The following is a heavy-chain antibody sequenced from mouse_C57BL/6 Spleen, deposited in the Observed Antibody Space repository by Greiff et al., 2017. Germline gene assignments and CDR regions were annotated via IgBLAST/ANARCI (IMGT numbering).Heavy chain of an antibody. D-gene: IGHD2-4*01. CDR1: GFTFSSYA. V-gene: IGHV5-9-1*02. J-gene: IGHJ3*01. CDR3: TRVTYYDYDLWFAY. Sequence: EVKLVESGEGLVKPGGSLKLSCAASGFTFSSYAMSWVRQTPEKRLEWVAYISSGGDYIYYADTVKGRFTISRDNARNTLYLQMSSLKSEDTAMYYCTRVTYYDYDLWFAYWGQGTLVTVSA. CDR2: ISSGGDYI.